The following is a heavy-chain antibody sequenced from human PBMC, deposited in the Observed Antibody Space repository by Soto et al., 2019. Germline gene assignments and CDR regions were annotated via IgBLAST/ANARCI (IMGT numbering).Heavy chain of an antibody. CDR2: FDPEDGET. CDR3: ARNSHLDY. D-gene: IGHD1-1*01. J-gene: IGHJ4*02. CDR1: GYTLTELS. Sequence: ASVKVSCKVSGYTLTELSMHWVRQAPGKGLEWMGGFDPEDGETIYAQKFQGRVTMTKDTSTDTAYMELSSLTSDDTAVYYCARNSHLDYWGQGSLVTVSS. V-gene: IGHV1-24*01.